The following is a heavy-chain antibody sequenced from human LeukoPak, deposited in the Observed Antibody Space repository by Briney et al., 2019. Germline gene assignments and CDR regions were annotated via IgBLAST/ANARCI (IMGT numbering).Heavy chain of an antibody. Sequence: SETLSLTCTVSGASVSGSAYYWGWIRQPPGKGLEWIGNIYYSGSTNYNPSLKSRVTISVDTSKNQFSLKLSSVTAADTAVYYCARVSVITADFDYWGQGTLVTVSS. CDR1: GASVSGSAYY. V-gene: IGHV4-39*07. CDR2: IYYSGST. CDR3: ARVSVITADFDY. J-gene: IGHJ4*02. D-gene: IGHD4-23*01.